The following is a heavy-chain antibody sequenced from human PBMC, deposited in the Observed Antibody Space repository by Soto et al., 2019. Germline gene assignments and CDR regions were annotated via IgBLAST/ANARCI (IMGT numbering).Heavy chain of an antibody. Sequence: SETLSLTCAVYGGSFSGYYWSWIRQPPGKGLEWIGEINHSGSTNYNPSLKSRVTISVDTSKNQFSLKLSSVTAADTGVYYCARGGLGIRGRWYFDLWGRGTLVTVSS. CDR1: GGSFSGYY. CDR3: ARGGLGIRGRWYFDL. V-gene: IGHV4-34*01. CDR2: INHSGST. J-gene: IGHJ2*01. D-gene: IGHD7-27*01.